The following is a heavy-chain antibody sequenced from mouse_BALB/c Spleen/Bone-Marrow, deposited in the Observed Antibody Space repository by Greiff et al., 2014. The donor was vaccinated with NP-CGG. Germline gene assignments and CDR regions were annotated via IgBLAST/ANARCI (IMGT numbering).Heavy chain of an antibody. Sequence: VQLQESGAELVKPGASVKLSCKTSGYTFTSYWIQWVKQRPGQGLGWIGEIFPGTGTTYYNEKFKGKATLTIDTSPSTAYMQLSSLTSEDSAVYFCASRDSSGYVPDYWGQGTTLTVSS. V-gene: IGHV1S132*01. J-gene: IGHJ2*01. CDR1: GYTFTSYW. CDR3: ASRDSSGYVPDY. D-gene: IGHD3-2*01. CDR2: IFPGTGTT.